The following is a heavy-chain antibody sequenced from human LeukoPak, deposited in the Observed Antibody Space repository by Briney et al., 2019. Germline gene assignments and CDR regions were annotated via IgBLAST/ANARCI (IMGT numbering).Heavy chain of an antibody. CDR1: GFTFSSYA. D-gene: IGHD4-17*01. CDR3: AEPGSDDGDPPYYFDY. J-gene: IGHJ4*02. CDR2: ISGSGGST. Sequence: GGSLRLSCAASGFTFSSYAMSWVRQAPGKGLEWVSAISGSGGSTYYADSVKGRFTISRDNSKNTLYLQMNSLRAEDTAVYYCAEPGSDDGDPPYYFDYWGQGTLVTVSS. V-gene: IGHV3-23*01.